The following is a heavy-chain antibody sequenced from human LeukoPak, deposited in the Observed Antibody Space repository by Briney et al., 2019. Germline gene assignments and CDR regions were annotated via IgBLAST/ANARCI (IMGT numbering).Heavy chain of an antibody. CDR1: GYTFTSYG. V-gene: IGHV1-18*04. CDR3: ARESSSGGRGAFDI. CDR2: ISAYNGNT. J-gene: IGHJ3*02. Sequence: ASVTVSCKASGYTFTSYGISWVRQAPGQGLEGMGWISAYNGNTNYAQKLQGRVTMTTDTSTSTAYMELRSLRSDDTAVYYCARESSSGGRGAFDIWGQGTRVTVSS. D-gene: IGHD6-19*01.